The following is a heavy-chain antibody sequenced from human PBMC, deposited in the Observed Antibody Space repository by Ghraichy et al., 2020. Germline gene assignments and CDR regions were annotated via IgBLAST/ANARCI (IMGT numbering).Heavy chain of an antibody. J-gene: IGHJ4*02. V-gene: IGHV4-4*07. D-gene: IGHD6-19*01. Sequence: SETLSLTCTVSGGSISSYYWIWIRQPAGKGLEWIGRIYSSGDTNYNPSLKSRVTMSVDTSKNQFSLKLSSVTAADTAVYYCARGTRGSGWYHFDYWGQGTLVTVSS. CDR2: IYSSGDT. CDR1: GGSISSYY. CDR3: ARGTRGSGWYHFDY.